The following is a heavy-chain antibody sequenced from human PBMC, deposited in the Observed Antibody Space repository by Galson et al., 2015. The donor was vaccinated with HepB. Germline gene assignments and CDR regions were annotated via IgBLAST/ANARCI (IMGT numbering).Heavy chain of an antibody. Sequence: SVKVSCKASGGTFSNYALTWLRQAPGHGLEWMGGIIPVFGTAKYAQKFQGRVTITADESTSTAYMELSSLRSEDTAVYFCASASYTTDAFDIWGQGTMVTVSS. CDR1: GGTFSNYA. D-gene: IGHD1-26*01. CDR3: ASASYTTDAFDI. CDR2: IIPVFGTA. J-gene: IGHJ3*02. V-gene: IGHV1-69*13.